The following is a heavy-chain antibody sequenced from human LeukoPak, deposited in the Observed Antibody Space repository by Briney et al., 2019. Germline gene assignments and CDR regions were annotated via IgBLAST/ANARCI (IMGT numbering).Heavy chain of an antibody. CDR1: GFTFRMYA. V-gene: IGHV3-23*01. Sequence: GGSLRLSCTASGFTFRMYAVSWVRQAPGKGLEWVSTISGSGGSTYYADSVKGRFTISRDNSKNTLYLQMNSLRAEDTAVYYCAKAGPVSQAFDIWGQGTMVTVSS. CDR3: AKAGPVSQAFDI. J-gene: IGHJ3*02. CDR2: ISGSGGST.